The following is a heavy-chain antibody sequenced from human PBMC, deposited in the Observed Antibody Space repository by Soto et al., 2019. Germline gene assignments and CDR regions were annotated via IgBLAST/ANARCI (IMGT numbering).Heavy chain of an antibody. CDR1: GGSFSGYY. CDR3: ASGDYTDY. Sequence: SETLSLTCAVYGGSFSGYYWSWIRQPPGKGLEWIGEINHSGSTNYNPSLKSRVTISVDTSKNQFSLKLISVTAADTAVYYCASGDYTDYWGQGTLVTVSS. CDR2: INHSGST. J-gene: IGHJ4*02. V-gene: IGHV4-34*01. D-gene: IGHD4-4*01.